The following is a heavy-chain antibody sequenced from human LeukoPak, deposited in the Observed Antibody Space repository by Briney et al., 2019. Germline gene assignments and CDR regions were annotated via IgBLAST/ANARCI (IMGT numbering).Heavy chain of an antibody. V-gene: IGHV1-46*01. CDR3: ARVRYSYGFPEYFQH. D-gene: IGHD5-18*01. J-gene: IGHJ1*01. CDR2: INPSGGST. CDR1: GYTFTSYY. Sequence: ASVKVSCKASGYTFTSYYMHWVRQAPGQGLEWMGIINPSGGSTSYAQKFQGRVTMTRDTSTSTVYTELSSLRSEDTAVYYCARVRYSYGFPEYFQHWGQGTLVTVSS.